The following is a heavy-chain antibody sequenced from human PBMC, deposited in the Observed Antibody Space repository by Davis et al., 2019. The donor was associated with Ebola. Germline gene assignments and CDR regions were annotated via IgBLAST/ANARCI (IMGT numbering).Heavy chain of an antibody. D-gene: IGHD3-16*02. CDR1: GGSISSSSYY. CDR3: ARSNPYFDY. CDR2: IYYSGST. V-gene: IGHV4-39*07. J-gene: IGHJ4*02. Sequence: SETLFLTCTVSGGSISSSSYYWGWIRQPPGKGLEWIGSIYYSGSTNYNPSLKSRVTISVDTSKNQFSLNLSSVTAADTAVYYCARSNPYFDYWGQGTLVTVSS.